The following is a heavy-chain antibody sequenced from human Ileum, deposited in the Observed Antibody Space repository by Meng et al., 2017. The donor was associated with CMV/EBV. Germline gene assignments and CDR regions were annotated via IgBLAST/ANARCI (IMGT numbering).Heavy chain of an antibody. CDR2: IYHSGST. J-gene: IGHJ4*02. CDR1: GGSISSGNW. V-gene: IGHV4-4*02. D-gene: IGHD3-22*01. CDR3: ARWSYDSSGYYKFIDY. Sequence: GGSISSGNWWSWVRQPPGKGLEWIGEIYHSGSTNYNPSLKSQVTISVDKSKNQFSLKLSSVTAADTAVYYCARWSYDSSGYYKFIDYWGQG.